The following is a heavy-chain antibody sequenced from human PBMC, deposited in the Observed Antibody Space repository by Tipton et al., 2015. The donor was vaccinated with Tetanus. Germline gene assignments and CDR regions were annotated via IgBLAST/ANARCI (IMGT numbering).Heavy chain of an antibody. CDR1: GGSFSGYY. J-gene: IGHJ6*02. CDR2: INHSGST. CDR3: ARGRGLSSGWEKYYYYYGMDV. V-gene: IGHV4-34*01. Sequence: TLSLTCAVYGGSFSGYYWSWIRQPPGKGLEWIGEINHSGSTNYNPSLKSRVTISVDTSKNQFSLKLSSVTAADTAVYYRARGRGLSSGWEKYYYYYGMDVWGQGTTVTVSS. D-gene: IGHD6-19*01.